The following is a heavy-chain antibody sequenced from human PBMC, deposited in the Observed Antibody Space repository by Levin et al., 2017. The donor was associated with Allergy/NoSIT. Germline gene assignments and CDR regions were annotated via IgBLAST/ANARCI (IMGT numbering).Heavy chain of an antibody. CDR2: ISSSGSTI. Sequence: PGGSLRLSCAASGFTFSSYEMNWVRQAPGKGLEWVSYISSSGSTIYYADSVKGRFTISRDNAKNSLYLQMNSLRAEDTAVDYCARQLGNFWSGYNYFDYWGQGTLVTVSS. CDR1: GFTFSSYE. V-gene: IGHV3-48*03. J-gene: IGHJ4*02. CDR3: ARQLGNFWSGYNYFDY. D-gene: IGHD3-3*01.